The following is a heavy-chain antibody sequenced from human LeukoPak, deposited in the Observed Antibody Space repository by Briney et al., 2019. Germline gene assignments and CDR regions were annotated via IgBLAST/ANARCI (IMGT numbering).Heavy chain of an antibody. D-gene: IGHD3-22*01. CDR3: ARGLLTHDY. J-gene: IGHJ4*02. Sequence: SETLSLTCTVSGGSVSNYYWSWIRQSPGKGLEWIGYIYYTETSYNPSLKSRVTISADTSKNQFSLKLYSVTAADTAVYYCARGLLTHDYWGQGTLVTVSS. V-gene: IGHV4-59*02. CDR1: GGSVSNYY. CDR2: IYYTET.